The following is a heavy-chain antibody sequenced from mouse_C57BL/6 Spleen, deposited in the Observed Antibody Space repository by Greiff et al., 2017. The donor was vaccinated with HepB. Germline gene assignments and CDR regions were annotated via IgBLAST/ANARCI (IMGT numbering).Heavy chain of an antibody. J-gene: IGHJ1*03. CDR1: GFTFTDYY. V-gene: IGHV7-3*01. D-gene: IGHD1-1*01. CDR2: IRNKANGYTT. CDR3: ARPHYYDGSSYGYFDV. Sequence: EVMLVESGGGLVQPGGSLSLSCAASGFTFTDYYMSWVRQPPGKALEWLGFIRNKANGYTTEYSASVKGRFNISRDNSQSILYLQMNALRAEDSATYYCARPHYYDGSSYGYFDVWGTGTTVTVSS.